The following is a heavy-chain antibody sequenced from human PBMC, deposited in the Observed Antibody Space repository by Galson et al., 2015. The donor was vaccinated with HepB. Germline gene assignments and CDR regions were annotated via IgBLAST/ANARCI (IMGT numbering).Heavy chain of an antibody. Sequence: SLRLSCAASGFTFSSFWMSWVRQAPGKGLEWVANIKEDGSEKNYVDSVKGRFTISRDNAKNSLYLQMNSLRVEDTAVYYCARDILRFGQYQEGYFDHWGQGTLVTVSS. J-gene: IGHJ4*02. D-gene: IGHD3-10*01. CDR1: GFTFSSFW. V-gene: IGHV3-7*01. CDR2: IKEDGSEK. CDR3: ARDILRFGQYQEGYFDH.